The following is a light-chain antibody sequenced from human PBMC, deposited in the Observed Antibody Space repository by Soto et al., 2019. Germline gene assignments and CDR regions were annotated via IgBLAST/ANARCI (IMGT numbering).Light chain of an antibody. CDR2: DVT. CDR3: CSHAGSYTYRV. J-gene: IGLJ3*02. CDR1: SSDVGGYDF. V-gene: IGLV2-11*01. Sequence: QSALTQPRSVSGSPGQSVAISCTGTSSDVGGYDFVSWYQQHPGEAPKLMIYDVTKRPSGVPDRFSGSKSGNTASLTISGLQAEDEGDYYCCSHAGSYTYRVFGGGTKLTVL.